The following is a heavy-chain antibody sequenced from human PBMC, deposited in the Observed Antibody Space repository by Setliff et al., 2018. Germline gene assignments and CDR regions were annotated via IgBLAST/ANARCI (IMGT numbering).Heavy chain of an antibody. CDR1: GGSISSYY. CDR2: IYTDGTT. J-gene: IGHJ4*02. V-gene: IGHV4-4*09. Sequence: SETLSLTCTVSGGSISSYYWSWIRQPPGKGLEWIGRIYTDGTTNYNPSLKSRVSISADTSMNHFSLRMTSVSAADTAVYYCVASPSNKNGHFEYWGQGTLVTVSS. CDR3: VASPSNKNGHFEY.